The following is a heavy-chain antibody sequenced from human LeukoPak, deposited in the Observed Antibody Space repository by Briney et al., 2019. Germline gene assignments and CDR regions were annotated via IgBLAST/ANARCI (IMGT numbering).Heavy chain of an antibody. CDR3: AKVSPAYYDFFDTFDI. CDR2: ISGSGGST. Sequence: GVSLRLSCAASGFTFSSYGMIWVRQAPGKGLEWVSAISGSGGSTYYADSVKGRFTISRDNCKNTLYLQMHSLRAEDTAVYYCAKVSPAYYDFFDTFDIWGQGTMVTVSS. J-gene: IGHJ3*02. V-gene: IGHV3-23*01. D-gene: IGHD3-3*01. CDR1: GFTFSSYG.